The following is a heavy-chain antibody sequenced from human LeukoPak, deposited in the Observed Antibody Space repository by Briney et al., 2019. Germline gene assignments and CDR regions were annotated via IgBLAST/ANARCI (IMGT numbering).Heavy chain of an antibody. V-gene: IGHV3-21*01. CDR3: AETRITMALDAFDI. CDR2: ISSSSSYI. J-gene: IGHJ3*02. Sequence: GGSLRLSCAASGFTFSSYSMNWVRQAPGKGLEWVSSISSSSSYIYYADSVKGRFTISRDNSKNTLYLQMNSLRAEDTAVYYCAETRITMALDAFDIWGQGTMVTVSS. CDR1: GFTFSSYS. D-gene: IGHD3-10*01.